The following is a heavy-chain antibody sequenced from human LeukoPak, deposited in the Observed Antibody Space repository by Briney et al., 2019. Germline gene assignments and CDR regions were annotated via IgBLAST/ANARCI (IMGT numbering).Heavy chain of an antibody. CDR3: TRDPRGSYGPDAFDI. CDR2: IRSKAYGGTT. Sequence: GGSLRLSCAGSGFTFSSYAMSWVRQAPGKGLEWVGFIRSKAYGGTTEYAASVKGRFTISRDDSKSIAYLQMNSLKTEDTAVYYCTRDPRGSYGPDAFDIWGQGTMVTVSS. J-gene: IGHJ3*02. V-gene: IGHV3-49*04. D-gene: IGHD1-26*01. CDR1: GFTFSSYA.